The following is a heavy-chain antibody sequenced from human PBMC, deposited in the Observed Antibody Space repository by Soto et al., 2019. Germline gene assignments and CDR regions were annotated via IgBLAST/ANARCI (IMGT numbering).Heavy chain of an antibody. Sequence: PSYTLALTCAVYVVSFSSYYWSWIHEPPGKGLDWIGEINHSGSTNYNPSLKSRVTISVDTSKNQFSLKLSSVTAADMAVYYCASNLGYRYGYPIDYRAKGTQVPVSS. D-gene: IGHD5-18*01. CDR3: ASNLGYRYGYPIDY. V-gene: IGHV4-34*01. J-gene: IGHJ4*02. CDR1: VVSFSSYY. CDR2: INHSGST.